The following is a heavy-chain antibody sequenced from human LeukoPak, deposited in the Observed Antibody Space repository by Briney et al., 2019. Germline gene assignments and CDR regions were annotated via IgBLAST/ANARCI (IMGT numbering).Heavy chain of an antibody. CDR2: IYTSGST. CDR3: ARGQRGSYYYYYMDV. V-gene: IGHV4-4*07. Sequence: SETLSLTCTVSGGPISSYYWSWIRQPAGKGLEWIGRIYTSGSTNYNPSLKSRVTMSVDTSKNQFSLELSSVTAADTAVYYCARGQRGSYYYYYMDVWGKGTTVTVSS. CDR1: GGPISSYY. J-gene: IGHJ6*03.